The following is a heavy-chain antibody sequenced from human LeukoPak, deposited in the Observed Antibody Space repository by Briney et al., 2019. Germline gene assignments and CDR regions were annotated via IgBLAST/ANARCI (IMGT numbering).Heavy chain of an antibody. CDR2: IYISGST. Sequence: SETLSLTCTVSGGSFSSGLYYWTWIRQPAGKGLEWIGRIYISGSTNYNPSLKSRVTISVDESRNQFSLKLSSVTAADTAVYYCAREAITMVREEPFDYWGHGSLVTVSS. CDR1: GGSFSSGLYY. CDR3: AREAITMVREEPFDY. D-gene: IGHD3-10*01. J-gene: IGHJ4*01. V-gene: IGHV4-61*02.